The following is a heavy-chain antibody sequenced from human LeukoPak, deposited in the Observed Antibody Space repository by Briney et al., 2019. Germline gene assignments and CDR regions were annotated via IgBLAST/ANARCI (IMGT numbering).Heavy chain of an antibody. CDR2: ISTNNGNT. CDR1: GYTFTTYD. J-gene: IGHJ4*02. Sequence: ASVRVSCKASGYTFTTYDIGWVRQAPGHGLEWLGWISTNNGNTNYIQKLRGRGTMTTDTSMSTAHLEVRSLTSDDTAVYYCARGKKYLAFDYWGLGTLITVSS. V-gene: IGHV1-18*01. CDR3: ARGKKYLAFDY. D-gene: IGHD5-12*01.